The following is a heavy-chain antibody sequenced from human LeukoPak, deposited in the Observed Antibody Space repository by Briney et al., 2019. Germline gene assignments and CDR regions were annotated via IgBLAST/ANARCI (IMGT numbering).Heavy chain of an antibody. CDR3: ARSPPGIAVAGFDY. CDR2: IKQDGSNK. V-gene: IGHV3-7*01. J-gene: IGHJ4*02. D-gene: IGHD6-19*01. CDR1: GFTFSSYW. Sequence: GGSLRLSCAASGFTFSSYWMSWVRQAPGKGLEWVANIKQDGSNKYYADSVKGRFTISRDNSKNTLYLQMNSLRAEDTAVYYCARSPPGIAVAGFDYWGQGTLVTVSS.